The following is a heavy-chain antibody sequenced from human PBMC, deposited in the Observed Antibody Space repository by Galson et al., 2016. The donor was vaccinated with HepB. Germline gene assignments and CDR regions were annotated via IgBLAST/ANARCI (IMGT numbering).Heavy chain of an antibody. D-gene: IGHD3-22*01. V-gene: IGHV3-7*01. CDR3: ARFGAITYCYDRSPRFDP. Sequence: SLRLSCAASGFTFSSYWMTWVRQAPGKGLEWVANINQDGGEKYYVDSVKGRFTISRDNAKNSLYLQMNSLRAEDTAVYYCARFGAITYCYDRSPRFDPWGQGTLVTVSS. CDR1: GFTFSSYW. J-gene: IGHJ5*02. CDR2: INQDGGEK.